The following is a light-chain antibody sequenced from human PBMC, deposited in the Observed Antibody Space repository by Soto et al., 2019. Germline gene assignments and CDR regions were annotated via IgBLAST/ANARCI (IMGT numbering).Light chain of an antibody. CDR2: GVS. CDR3: HQRQSWPRT. Sequence: EVVLTQSPGTLSLSPGERATLSCRASQSVSGSDLAWYQQKPGQAPRLLISGVSNRATGTPDRFSGSGSGTDFTLTISSLEPEDFAVYYCHQRQSWPRTFGQGTKV. CDR1: QSVSGSD. J-gene: IGKJ1*01. V-gene: IGKV3-20*01.